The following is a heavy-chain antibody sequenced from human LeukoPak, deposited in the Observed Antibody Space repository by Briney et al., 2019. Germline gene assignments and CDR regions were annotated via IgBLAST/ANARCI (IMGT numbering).Heavy chain of an antibody. CDR3: ATGRDYFGSGNNDAFDI. Sequence: ASVKVSCKASGYTFTGYYMHWVRQAPGQGLEWLGWINPNSGGTNYAQKFQGWVTMTRDTSTSTAYMELSRLRSDDTAVYYCATGRDYFGSGNNDAFDIWGQGTMVTASS. D-gene: IGHD3-10*01. J-gene: IGHJ3*02. CDR1: GYTFTGYY. CDR2: INPNSGGT. V-gene: IGHV1-2*04.